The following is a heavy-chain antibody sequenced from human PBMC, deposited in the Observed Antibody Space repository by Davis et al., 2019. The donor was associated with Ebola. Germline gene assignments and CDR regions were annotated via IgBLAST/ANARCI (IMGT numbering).Heavy chain of an antibody. D-gene: IGHD1-7*01. CDR2: IWYDGSVK. J-gene: IGHJ3*02. Sequence: PGGSLRLSCAASGFTFSNSPMHWVRQAPGKGLEWVGLIWYDGSVKYYGDSVKGRFTISRDNSKDSLYLQMTSLTVDDTAIYYCATRFSNSDGALDIWGQGTLVTVSS. V-gene: IGHV3-33*01. CDR1: GFTFSNSP. CDR3: ATRFSNSDGALDI.